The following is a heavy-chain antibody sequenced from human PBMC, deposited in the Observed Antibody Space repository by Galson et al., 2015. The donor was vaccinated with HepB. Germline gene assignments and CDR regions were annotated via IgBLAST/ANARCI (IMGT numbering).Heavy chain of an antibody. V-gene: IGHV3-23*01. Sequence: SLRLSCAASGFTFSSYAMSWVRQAPWKGLEWVSAISGSGGSTYYADSVKGRFTISRDNSKNTLYLQMNSLRAEDTAVYYCAAKGLDTGQQIDYWGQGTLVTVSS. CDR2: ISGSGGST. J-gene: IGHJ4*02. CDR1: GFTFSSYA. D-gene: IGHD1-14*01. CDR3: AAKGLDTGQQIDY.